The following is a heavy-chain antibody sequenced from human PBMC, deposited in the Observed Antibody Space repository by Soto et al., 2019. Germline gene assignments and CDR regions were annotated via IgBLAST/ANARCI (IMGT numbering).Heavy chain of an antibody. J-gene: IGHJ4*02. V-gene: IGHV1-46*01. CDR1: GYIFTSSY. D-gene: IGHD3-22*01. CDR3: AIMIVGMFFDY. CDR2: LNPNGGTT. Sequence: QVQLVQSGAEVKKPGASVKVSCKASGYIFTSSYIHWVRQAPGQGLECVGRLNPNGGTTSYAQKFQGRVTMTRDTSTSTVYMELSSLRSEDTAVYYCAIMIVGMFFDYWGQGTLVTVSS.